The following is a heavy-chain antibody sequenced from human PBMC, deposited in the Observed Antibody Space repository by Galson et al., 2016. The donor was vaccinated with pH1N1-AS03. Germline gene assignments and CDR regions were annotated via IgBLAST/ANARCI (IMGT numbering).Heavy chain of an antibody. CDR1: GYSIRRDYS. CDR2: VHHSGAT. D-gene: IGHD2-21*01. J-gene: IGHJ4*02. CDR3: AAPGGGSYSY. Sequence: LSLTCEVSGYSIRRDYSWGWIRQPPGKGLEWIGSVHHSGATWHNPSLKSRVTISVDTSKNQFSLRVNPVTVADTAVYYCAAPGGGSYSYWGQGKLVTVSS. V-gene: IGHV4-38-2*01.